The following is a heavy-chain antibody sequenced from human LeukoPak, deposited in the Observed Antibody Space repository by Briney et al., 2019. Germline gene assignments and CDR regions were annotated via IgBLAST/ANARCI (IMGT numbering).Heavy chain of an antibody. J-gene: IGHJ6*02. D-gene: IGHD6-13*01. V-gene: IGHV3-30*18. Sequence: GGSLRLSCAASGFTFSSYGMHWVRQAPGKGLEWVAVISYDGSNKYYADSVKGRFTISRDNSKNTLYLQMNSLRAEDTAVYYCAKVGYSSSWYSGHWLVTSWDYYYGMDVWGQGTTVTVSS. CDR2: ISYDGSNK. CDR3: AKVGYSSSWYSGHWLVTSWDYYYGMDV. CDR1: GFTFSSYG.